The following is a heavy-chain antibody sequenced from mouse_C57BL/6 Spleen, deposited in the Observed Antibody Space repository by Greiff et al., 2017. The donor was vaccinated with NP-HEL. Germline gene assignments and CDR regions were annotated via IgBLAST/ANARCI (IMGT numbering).Heavy chain of an antibody. V-gene: IGHV1-18*01. CDR3: ARDYGSSWYFDV. J-gene: IGHJ1*03. D-gene: IGHD1-1*01. CDR2: INPNNGGT. CDR1: GYTFTDYN. Sequence: EVKLVESGPELVKPGASVKIPCKASGYTFTDYNMDWVKQSHGKSLEWIGDINPNNGGTIYNQKFKGKATLTVDKSSSTAYMELRSLTSEDTAVYYCARDYGSSWYFDVWGTGTTVTVSS.